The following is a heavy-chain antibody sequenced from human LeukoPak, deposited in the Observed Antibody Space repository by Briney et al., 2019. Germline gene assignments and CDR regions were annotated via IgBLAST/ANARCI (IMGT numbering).Heavy chain of an antibody. CDR1: EYTFTDYY. J-gene: IGHJ4*02. CDR2: INPNTGGA. D-gene: IGHD7-27*01. Sequence: ASVTVSCTASEYTFTDYYVHWVRQAPGQGLEWMGWINPNTGGANYAQKFQGRVTMTRDTSISTGYLDLSGLRSDDTAVYYCARAKANWGSGDYWGQGTLVTVSS. CDR3: ARAKANWGSGDY. V-gene: IGHV1-2*02.